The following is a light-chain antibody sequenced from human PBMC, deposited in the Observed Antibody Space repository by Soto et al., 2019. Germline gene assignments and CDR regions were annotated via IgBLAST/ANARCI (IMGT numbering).Light chain of an antibody. J-gene: IGLJ1*01. CDR1: SSDVGSYNL. V-gene: IGLV2-23*01. CDR3: CSYAGTSTLYV. CDR2: EGS. Sequence: QSVLTQPASVSGSPGQSITISCTGTSSDVGSYNLVSWYQQHPGKAPKLMIYEGSKRPSGVSNRFSGSKSGNTAALTISGPQAEDEADYYYCSYAGTSTLYVFGTGTKLTVL.